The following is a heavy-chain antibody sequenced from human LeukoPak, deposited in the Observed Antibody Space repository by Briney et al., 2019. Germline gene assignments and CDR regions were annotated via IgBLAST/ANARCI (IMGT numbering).Heavy chain of an antibody. CDR2: INSDGSST. Sequence: PGGSLRLSCAASGFTFSNYWMIWVRQAPGKGLVWVSRINSDGSSTSYADSVKGRFTISRDNAKNTLYLQMNSLRAEDTAVYYCVRDDDRPDNGLDYWGQGTLVTVSS. D-gene: IGHD3-22*01. V-gene: IGHV3-74*01. CDR1: GFTFSNYW. J-gene: IGHJ4*02. CDR3: VRDDDRPDNGLDY.